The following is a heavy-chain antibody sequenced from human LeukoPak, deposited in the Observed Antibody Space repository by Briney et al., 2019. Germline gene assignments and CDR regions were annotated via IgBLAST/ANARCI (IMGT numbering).Heavy chain of an antibody. CDR3: ATDVTGTAPYDF. V-gene: IGHV1-24*01. J-gene: IGHJ4*02. D-gene: IGHD1-1*01. Sequence: ASVKVSCKVSGYSLSELSIHWVRQAPGKGLEWMGGFDPEDDEAIYAQSLQGRVTMTEDTSTDTAYMELSGLTSDDAAVYYCATDVTGTAPYDFWGQGTLLMVSS. CDR2: FDPEDDEA. CDR1: GYSLSELS.